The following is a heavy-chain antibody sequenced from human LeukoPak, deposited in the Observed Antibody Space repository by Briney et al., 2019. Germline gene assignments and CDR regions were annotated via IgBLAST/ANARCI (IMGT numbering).Heavy chain of an antibody. D-gene: IGHD1-1*01. J-gene: IGHJ4*02. CDR1: GGSFTTYY. V-gene: IGHV4-59*01. CDR2: IYYSGRT. Sequence: SETLSLTCTVSGGSFTTYYWSWLRQSPDKGLEWIGYIYYSGRTNYNPSLKSRLTISVDTSESQFSLKLSSVTAADTAVYYRARDALEIDPYYFDPWGQGTLVTVSS. CDR3: ARDALEIDPYYFDP.